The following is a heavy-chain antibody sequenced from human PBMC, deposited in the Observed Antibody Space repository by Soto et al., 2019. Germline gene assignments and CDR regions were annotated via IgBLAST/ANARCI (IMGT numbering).Heavy chain of an antibody. CDR3: ARGQWWYQYGMDV. Sequence: PGGSLRLSCAASGFTFSSYLMHWVRQAPGKGLVWVSRINSDGSSTSYADSVKGRFTISRDNAKNTRYLQMNSLRAEDTAVYYCARGQWWYQYGMDVWGQGTTVTVSS. V-gene: IGHV3-74*01. CDR2: INSDGSST. D-gene: IGHD2-15*01. J-gene: IGHJ6*02. CDR1: GFTFSSYL.